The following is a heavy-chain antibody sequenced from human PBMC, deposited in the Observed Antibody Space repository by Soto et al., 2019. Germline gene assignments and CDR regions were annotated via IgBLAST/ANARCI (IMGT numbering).Heavy chain of an antibody. CDR1: GYSFTNYD. J-gene: IGHJ6*02. CDR3: ARGAVVVVAATRGNYYYYGMDV. CDR2: ISAYNGNT. V-gene: IGHV1-18*01. Sequence: ASVKVSCKASGYSFTNYDIHWVRQAPGQGLEWMGWISAYNGNTNYAQKLQGRVTMTTDTSTSTAYMELRSLRSDDTAVYYCARGAVVVVAATRGNYYYYGMDVWGQGTTVTVSS. D-gene: IGHD2-15*01.